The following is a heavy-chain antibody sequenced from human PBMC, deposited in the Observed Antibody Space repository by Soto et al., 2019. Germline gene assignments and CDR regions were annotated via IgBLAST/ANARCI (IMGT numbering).Heavy chain of an antibody. CDR2: INHSGST. V-gene: IGHV4-34*01. CDR1: GGSFSGYY. CDR3: ARGDRKRGYSYGQRYYFDY. D-gene: IGHD5-18*01. Sequence: SXSLSLTCAVYGGSFSGYYWSWIRQPPWKGLEWIGEINHSGSTNYNPSLKSRVTISVDTSKNQFSLKLSSVTAADTAVYYCARGDRKRGYSYGQRYYFDYWGQGTLVTVSS. J-gene: IGHJ4*02.